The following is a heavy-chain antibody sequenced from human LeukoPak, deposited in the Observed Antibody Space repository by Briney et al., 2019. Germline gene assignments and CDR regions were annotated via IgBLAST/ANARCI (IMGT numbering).Heavy chain of an antibody. V-gene: IGHV4-39*01. Sequence: SETLSLTCTVSGGSISSSSYYWGWIRQPPGKGLEWIGSIYYSGSTYYNPSLKSRVTISVDTSKNQFSLKLSSVTAADTAVYYCARQLKGITIFGVVMRYFDYWGQGTLVTVSS. D-gene: IGHD3-3*01. J-gene: IGHJ4*02. CDR2: IYYSGST. CDR1: GGSISSSSYY. CDR3: ARQLKGITIFGVVMRYFDY.